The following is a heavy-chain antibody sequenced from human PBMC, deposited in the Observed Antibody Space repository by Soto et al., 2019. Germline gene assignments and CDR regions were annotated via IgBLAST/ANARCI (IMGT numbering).Heavy chain of an antibody. V-gene: IGHV1-2*02. CDR1: GYSFTTYG. CDR2: ITPNSGAT. CDR3: ARAVGRRGLNAAFDV. J-gene: IGHJ3*01. D-gene: IGHD3-22*01. Sequence: ASVKVSCKTSGYSFTTYGISWVRRAPGQGLEWMGWITPNSGATKYAQKFQGRVTMTRDASINTAYVDVTGLTFDDTAVYFCARAVGRRGLNAAFDVWGQGTLVTVS.